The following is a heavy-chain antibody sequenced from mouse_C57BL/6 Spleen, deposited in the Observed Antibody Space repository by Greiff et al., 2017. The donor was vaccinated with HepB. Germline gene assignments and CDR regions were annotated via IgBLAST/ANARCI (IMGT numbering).Heavy chain of an antibody. CDR2: IDPANGHP. CDR1: GFHIKNTY. CDR3: AAPGFAY. V-gene: IGHV14-3*01. Sequence: VQLQQSVAALVRPGASVKLSCTASGFHIKNTYMHWVNQRPEQGLEWIGRIDPANGHPKYAPKFQVKATITADTSSNTAYLQLSSLTAEDTAIYYCAAPGFAYWGQVTLVTVSA. J-gene: IGHJ3*01.